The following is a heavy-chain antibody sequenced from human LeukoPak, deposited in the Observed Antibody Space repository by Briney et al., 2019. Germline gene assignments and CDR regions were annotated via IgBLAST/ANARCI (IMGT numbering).Heavy chain of an antibody. CDR3: ARGTIRGYSYGLDAFDI. CDR1: GGSISSYY. V-gene: IGHV4-59*08. D-gene: IGHD5-18*01. Sequence: SETLSLTCTVSGGSISSYYWSWIRQPPGKGLEWIGHIDYSGSTNYNSSLKTRVTISVDMSKNQFSLKLSSVTAADTAVYYCARGTIRGYSYGLDAFDIWGQGTMVSVSS. J-gene: IGHJ3*02. CDR2: IDYSGST.